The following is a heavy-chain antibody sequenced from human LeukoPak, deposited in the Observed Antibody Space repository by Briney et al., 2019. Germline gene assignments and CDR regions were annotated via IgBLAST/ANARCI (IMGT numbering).Heavy chain of an antibody. CDR3: AKGGSSHFDY. J-gene: IGHJ4*02. Sequence: PGGSLRLSYAASGFTFSSYWMHWVRQAPGKGLVWVARINTDGSITSYADSVKGRFTISRDNTKNTLYLQMNSLRAEDTAVYYCAKGGSSHFDYWGQGTLVTVSS. CDR1: GFTFSSYW. D-gene: IGHD6-13*01. CDR2: INTDGSIT. V-gene: IGHV3-74*01.